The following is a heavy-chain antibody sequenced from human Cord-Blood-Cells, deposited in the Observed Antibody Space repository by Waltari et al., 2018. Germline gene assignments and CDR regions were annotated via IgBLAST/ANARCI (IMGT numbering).Heavy chain of an antibody. J-gene: IGHJ4*02. D-gene: IGHD2-2*02. Sequence: QLQLVQSGAEVKMPGSPTKSSGKAPGGPFSSHRIRGMRHGRGRGHEGMGRLIPIFGTAISAQKFQGRVTITADESTSTAYMELSRLGSEDTAVYYCAREITECSSTSCYREGVDYWGQGTLVTVSS. V-gene: IGHV1-69*18. CDR3: AREITECSSTSCYREGVDY. CDR2: LIPIFGTA. CDR1: GGPFSSHR.